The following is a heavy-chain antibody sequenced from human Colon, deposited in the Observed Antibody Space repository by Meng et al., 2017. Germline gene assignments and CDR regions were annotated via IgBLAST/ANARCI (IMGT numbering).Heavy chain of an antibody. J-gene: IGHJ4*02. Sequence: LQLRESGSRLVKPSQTLSLTCAVSGDSIRSGGSSWTGIRQTPGKGLEWIGYIYQSGRSNYNPSLKSRLSILLDESRSKFSLNLTSVTDADTAVYYCARSTPLVAGGFDSWGQGTLVTVSS. CDR1: GDSIRSGGSS. CDR2: IYQSGRS. V-gene: IGHV4-30-2*01. D-gene: IGHD5-18*01. CDR3: ARSTPLVAGGFDS.